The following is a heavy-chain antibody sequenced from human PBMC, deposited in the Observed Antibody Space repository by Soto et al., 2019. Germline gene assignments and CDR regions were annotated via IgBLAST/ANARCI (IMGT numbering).Heavy chain of an antibody. J-gene: IGHJ4*02. CDR1: GFSLSTTGVC. CDR2: IYWADNK. V-gene: IGHV2-5*02. CDR3: AHRRAGITLDY. D-gene: IGHD3-10*01. Sequence: QITLKESGPTLVKPTQTLTLTCTFSGFSLSTTGVCVGWIRQPPGKALEWLALIYWADNKRYSPTLKNRLTITKDTSKNQVVLTMTNMDPVDTATYYCAHRRAGITLDYWGQGILVTVSS.